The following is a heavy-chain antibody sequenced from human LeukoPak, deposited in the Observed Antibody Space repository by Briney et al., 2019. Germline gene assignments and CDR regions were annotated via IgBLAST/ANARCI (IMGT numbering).Heavy chain of an antibody. Sequence: PSQTLSLTCAVSGGSISSGGYSWSWIRQPPGKGLEWIGYIYHSGSTYYNPSLKSRVTISVDRSKNQFSLKLSSVTAADTAVYYCARGPPPDYYDILTEDHWGMDVWGKGTTVTVSS. J-gene: IGHJ6*04. CDR2: IYHSGST. CDR1: GGSISSGGYS. CDR3: ARGPPPDYYDILTEDHWGMDV. D-gene: IGHD3-9*01. V-gene: IGHV4-30-2*01.